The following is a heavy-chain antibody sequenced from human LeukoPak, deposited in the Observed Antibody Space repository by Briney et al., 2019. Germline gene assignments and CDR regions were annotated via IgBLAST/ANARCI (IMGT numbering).Heavy chain of an antibody. CDR3: ARGSSNWNNAFDI. Sequence: AGGSLRLSCAVSGFTLTSDKMHWVRQAPGKGLVWVSRFDTDGSSTTYADSVRGRFTISRDNTKNTLYLQMNSLRAEDTAVYYCARGSSNWNNAFDIWGQGTMVTVSS. CDR1: GFTLTSDK. J-gene: IGHJ3*02. V-gene: IGHV3-74*01. D-gene: IGHD1-1*01. CDR2: FDTDGSST.